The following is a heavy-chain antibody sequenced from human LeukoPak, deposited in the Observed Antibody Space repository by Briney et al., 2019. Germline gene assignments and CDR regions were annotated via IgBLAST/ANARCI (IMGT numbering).Heavy chain of an antibody. CDR2: VSGGGGTT. Sequence: PGGSLRLSCAASGFTFTNYAVNWVRQAPGEGLEWVSSVSGGGGTTYYADSVKGRFTISRDNSKNTVFLQMNSLRAEDTAVYYCARDPPAVTANTYGWGQGTLVTVSS. D-gene: IGHD5-18*01. CDR3: ARDPPAVTANTYG. J-gene: IGHJ4*02. CDR1: GFTFTNYA. V-gene: IGHV3-23*01.